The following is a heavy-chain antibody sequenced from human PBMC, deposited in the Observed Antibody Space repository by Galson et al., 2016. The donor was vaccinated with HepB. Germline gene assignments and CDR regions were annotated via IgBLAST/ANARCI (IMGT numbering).Heavy chain of an antibody. CDR3: ATHLNDLGDFAYFDF. CDR2: VYPGDSDT. CDR1: EFSFNDSW. V-gene: IGHV5-51*01. D-gene: IGHD4-17*01. Sequence: QSGAEVKKPGESLKISCKTSEFSFNDSWIGWVRQMPGKGLEWTGMVYPGDSDTTYSPSFQGQVIFSADKSINTAFLQWNSLKASDTAMYYCATHLNDLGDFAYFDFWGQGTLVTVSS. J-gene: IGHJ4*02.